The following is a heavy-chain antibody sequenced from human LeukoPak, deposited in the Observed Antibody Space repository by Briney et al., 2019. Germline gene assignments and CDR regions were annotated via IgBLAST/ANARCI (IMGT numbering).Heavy chain of an antibody. D-gene: IGHD5-18*01. Sequence: SETLSLTCTVSGGSISSYYWSWIRQPPGKGLEWIGYIYYSGSTNYNPSLKSRVTISVDTSKNQFSLKLSSVTAADTAVYYCARLGGYSYGLVDYWGQGPRVTVSS. J-gene: IGHJ4*02. V-gene: IGHV4-59*08. CDR1: GGSISSYY. CDR2: IYYSGST. CDR3: ARLGGYSYGLVDY.